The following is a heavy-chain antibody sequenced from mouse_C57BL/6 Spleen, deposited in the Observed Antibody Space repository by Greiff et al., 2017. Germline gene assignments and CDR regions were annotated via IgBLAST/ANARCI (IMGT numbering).Heavy chain of an antibody. J-gene: IGHJ3*01. CDR3: ARGDWDGFAY. V-gene: IGHV1-82*01. CDR1: GYAFSSSW. Sequence: VQLQESGPELVKPGASVKISCKASGYAFSSSWMNWVKQRPGKGLEWIGRLYPGDGDTNYNGKFKGKATLTADKSSSTAYMQLSSLTSEDSAVYFCARGDWDGFAYWGQGTLVTVSA. CDR2: LYPGDGDT. D-gene: IGHD4-1*01.